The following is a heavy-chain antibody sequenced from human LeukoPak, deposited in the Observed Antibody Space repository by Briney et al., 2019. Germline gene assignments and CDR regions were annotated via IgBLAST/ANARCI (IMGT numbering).Heavy chain of an antibody. J-gene: IGHJ4*02. CDR2: IYYSGST. CDR1: GGSIISGDYY. Sequence: SETLSLTCTVSGGSIISGDYYWSWIRQPPGEGLEWIGYIYYSGSTNYNPSLKSRVKILVDTSKNQYSLTLSSVTDADTAVYYCASAPGSGYSSHYFDYWGQGTLVTVSS. CDR3: ASAPGSGYSSHYFDY. V-gene: IGHV4-61*08. D-gene: IGHD3-22*01.